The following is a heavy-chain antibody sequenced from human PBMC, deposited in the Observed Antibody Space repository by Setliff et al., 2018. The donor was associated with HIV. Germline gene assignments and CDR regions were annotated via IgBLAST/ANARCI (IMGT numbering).Heavy chain of an antibody. J-gene: IGHJ5*02. D-gene: IGHD2-15*01. V-gene: IGHV1-46*01. CDR3: ARVRYCSGGSCYGGEYWFDP. CDR1: GYTFTSYY. CDR2: IHPSGGST. Sequence: ASVKVSCKASGYTFTSYYIHWVRQAPGQGLAWMGVIHPSGGSTSNAQSFQDRVTMTRDTSTSTVYMELSSLRSEDTAVYYCARVRYCSGGSCYGGEYWFDPWGQGTLVTVSS.